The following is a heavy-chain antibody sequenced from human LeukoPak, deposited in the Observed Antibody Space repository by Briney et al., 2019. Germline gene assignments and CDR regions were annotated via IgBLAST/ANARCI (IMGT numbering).Heavy chain of an antibody. J-gene: IGHJ4*02. Sequence: GGSLRLSCAASGFTFSSYAMSWVRQAPGKGPEWVSAISGSGGSTYYADSVKGRFTISRDNSKNTLYLQMNSLRAEDAAVYYWAIFYGGDYWGQGTLVTVSS. CDR1: GFTFSSYA. CDR3: AIFYGGDY. CDR2: ISGSGGST. D-gene: IGHD4-23*01. V-gene: IGHV3-23*01.